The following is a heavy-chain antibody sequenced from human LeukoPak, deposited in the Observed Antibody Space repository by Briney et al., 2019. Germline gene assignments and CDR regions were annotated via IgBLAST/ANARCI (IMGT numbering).Heavy chain of an antibody. D-gene: IGHD6-13*01. CDR2: INPSGGST. Sequence: RRASVKVSCKASGYTFTNYYMHWVRQAPGQGLEWMGIINPSGGSTSYAQKFQGRVTMTRDTSTSTVYMELSSLRSEDTAVYYCASKWQQLEGYYYGMDVWGQGTTVTVSS. CDR3: ASKWQQLEGYYYGMDV. V-gene: IGHV1-46*01. J-gene: IGHJ6*02. CDR1: GYTFTNYY.